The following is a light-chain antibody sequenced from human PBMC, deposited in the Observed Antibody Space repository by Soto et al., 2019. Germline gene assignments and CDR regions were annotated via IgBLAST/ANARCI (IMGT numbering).Light chain of an antibody. Sequence: DVVMTQSPLSLPVTLGQPASISCRSRQSLVHSDGNAYLNWFQQRLGQSPRRLIYKVSNRDFGVPDRVSGSGSGTDFTLQISRVEAEDVRVYYCMQGTHWPRTFGQGTKVEVK. CDR2: KVS. CDR1: QSLVHSDGNAY. V-gene: IGKV2-30*02. CDR3: MQGTHWPRT. J-gene: IGKJ1*01.